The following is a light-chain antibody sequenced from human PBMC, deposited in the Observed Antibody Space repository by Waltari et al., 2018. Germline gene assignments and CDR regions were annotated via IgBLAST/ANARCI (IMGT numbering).Light chain of an antibody. J-gene: IGKJ2*01. CDR3: LQDDSFPYT. V-gene: IGKV1-6*01. Sequence: AIQMTQSPSSLSASVGDRVTISCRASQGIGNDLGWYQQKPGKAPKLLIYSTSNLHSGVPSRFSGSGSGTDFTLTISGLQAEDSATYYCLQDDSFPYTFGQGTKLEIK. CDR2: STS. CDR1: QGIGND.